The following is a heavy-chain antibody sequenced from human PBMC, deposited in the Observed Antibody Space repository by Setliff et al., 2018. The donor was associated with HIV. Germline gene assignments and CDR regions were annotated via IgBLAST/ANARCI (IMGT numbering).Heavy chain of an antibody. CDR2: IYISGST. CDR3: ARESGIVGAQGFDY. D-gene: IGHD1-26*01. Sequence: PSETLSLTCTVSGDSISSGSYYWSWFRQPAGKELEWIGLIYISGSTIYNPSLKSRVTIAINTSKRQFSLNLSSVTAADSAMYYCARESGIVGAQGFDYWSQGTLVTVSS. J-gene: IGHJ4*02. V-gene: IGHV4-61*02. CDR1: GDSISSGSYY.